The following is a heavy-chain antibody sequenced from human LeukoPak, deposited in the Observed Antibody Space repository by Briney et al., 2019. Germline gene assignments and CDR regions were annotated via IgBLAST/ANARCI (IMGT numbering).Heavy chain of an antibody. CDR3: AKGSDRSGSYYLDY. V-gene: IGHV3-23*01. D-gene: IGHD3-10*01. CDR1: GFTFSLYG. CDR2: LSGSGAST. J-gene: IGHJ4*02. Sequence: GGSLRLSCAASGFTFSLYGMHWVRQAPGKGLEWVSGLSGSGASTYYADSVKGRFTISRDNSKNTLYLQMNRLRAEDTAVYYCAKGSDRSGSYYLDYWGKGTLVTVSS.